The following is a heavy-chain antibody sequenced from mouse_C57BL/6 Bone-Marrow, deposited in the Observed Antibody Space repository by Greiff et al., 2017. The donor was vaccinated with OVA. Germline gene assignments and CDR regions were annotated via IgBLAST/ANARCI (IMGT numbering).Heavy chain of an antibody. V-gene: IGHV1-80*01. CDR2: IYPGDGDT. Sequence: VKLQESGAELVKPGASVKISCKASGYAFSSYWMNWVKQRPGKGLEWIGQIYPGDGDTNYNGKFKGKATLTADKSSSTAYMQLSSLTSEDSAVYFCARWHYGSSRYAMDYWGQGTSVTVSS. J-gene: IGHJ4*01. CDR3: ARWHYGSSRYAMDY. D-gene: IGHD1-1*01. CDR1: GYAFSSYW.